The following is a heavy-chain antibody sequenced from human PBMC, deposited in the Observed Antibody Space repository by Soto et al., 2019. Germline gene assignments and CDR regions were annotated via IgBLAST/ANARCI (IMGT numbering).Heavy chain of an antibody. CDR3: AKDRLGGNFDY. CDR1: GFTFNNYA. V-gene: IGHV3-23*01. J-gene: IGHJ4*02. CDR2: ISGTGGST. Sequence: GGSLRLSCAASGFTFNNYAMNWVRQAPGKGLEWVATISGTGGSTYYADSVKGRFTISRDNSKNTLYLQMNSLRVEDSAVYYCAKDRLGGNFDYWGQGTQDTVSS.